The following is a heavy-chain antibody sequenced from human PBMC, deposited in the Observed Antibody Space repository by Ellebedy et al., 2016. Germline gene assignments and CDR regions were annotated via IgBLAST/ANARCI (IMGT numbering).Heavy chain of an antibody. CDR1: GYTFTGYY. Sequence: ASVKVSCXASGYTFTGYYMHWVRQAPGRGLEWMGWINPNSGGTNYAQKFQGWVTMTRDTSISTAYMELSRLRSDDTAVYYCARGSVVVPAATGYYYYYGMDVWGQGTTVTVSS. CDR2: INPNSGGT. D-gene: IGHD2-2*01. J-gene: IGHJ6*02. V-gene: IGHV1-2*04. CDR3: ARGSVVVPAATGYYYYYGMDV.